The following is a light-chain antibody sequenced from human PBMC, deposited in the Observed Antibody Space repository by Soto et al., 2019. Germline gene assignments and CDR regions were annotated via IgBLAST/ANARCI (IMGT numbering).Light chain of an antibody. J-gene: IGLJ7*01. CDR2: SNN. Sequence: QSVLTQPPSASGTPGQRVTISCAGSSSNIEGNYVYWYQQLPGTAPKLIIYSNNHRPSGFPDRFSGSKSGPSATLAISELRAEDEAHYYCAAWDDSLRRDVFGGGTQLTV. CDR1: SSNIEGNY. V-gene: IGLV1-47*02. CDR3: AAWDDSLRRDV.